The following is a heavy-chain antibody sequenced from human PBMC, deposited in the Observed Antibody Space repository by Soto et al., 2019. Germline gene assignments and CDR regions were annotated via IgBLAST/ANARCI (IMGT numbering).Heavy chain of an antibody. CDR1: GFTFSNAW. V-gene: IGHV3-15*01. D-gene: IGHD3-3*01. Sequence: PGGSLRLSCAASGFTFSNAWMSWVRQAPGKGLEWVGRIKSKTDGGTTGYAAPVKGRFTISRDDSKNTLYLQMNSLKTEDTAVYCCTTDLEGQYYDFWSGYYVDYWGQGTLVTVSS. CDR2: IKSKTDGGTT. CDR3: TTDLEGQYYDFWSGYYVDY. J-gene: IGHJ4*02.